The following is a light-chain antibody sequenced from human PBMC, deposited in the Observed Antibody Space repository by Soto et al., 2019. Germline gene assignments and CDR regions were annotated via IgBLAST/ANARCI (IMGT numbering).Light chain of an antibody. CDR2: GAS. J-gene: IGKJ2*01. V-gene: IGKV3-20*01. CDR1: QSVSSSY. CDR3: QQYGSSPPT. Sequence: EIVLTQSPSTLSASLGDRATLTCRASQSVSSSYLAWYQQKPGPAPSLLIYGASSRDTGIPERFSGSGSGAEFTLTISSLEPEDFAVYYCQQYGSSPPTFGQGTKLEIK.